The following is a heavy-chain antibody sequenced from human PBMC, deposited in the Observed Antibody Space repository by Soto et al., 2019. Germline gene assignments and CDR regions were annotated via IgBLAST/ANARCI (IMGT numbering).Heavy chain of an antibody. J-gene: IGHJ6*02. Sequence: PGGSMRLSCAASGFTFSNAWMSWVRQAPGKGLEWVGRIKSKTDGGTTDYAAPVKGRFTISRDDSKNTLYLQMNSLKTEDTAVYYCTTAGSLAVAGPYYYYGMDVWGQGTTVTVSS. V-gene: IGHV3-15*01. CDR2: IKSKTDGGTT. CDR3: TTAGSLAVAGPYYYYGMDV. D-gene: IGHD6-19*01. CDR1: GFTFSNAW.